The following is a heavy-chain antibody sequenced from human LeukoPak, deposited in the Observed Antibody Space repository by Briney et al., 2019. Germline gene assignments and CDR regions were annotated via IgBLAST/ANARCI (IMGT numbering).Heavy chain of an antibody. D-gene: IGHD6-19*01. J-gene: IGHJ5*02. CDR2: IYYRGST. Sequence: SETLSLTCTVSGGSNSSSSYCWGWIRQPPGEGLEWLGRIYYRGSTYYNPSLKSRATISVDTPKNQFSLKLSSMTAADTAVYYCARHRYSSGWYVWFDPWGQGTLVTVSS. V-gene: IGHV4-39*01. CDR3: ARHRYSSGWYVWFDP. CDR1: GGSNSSSSYC.